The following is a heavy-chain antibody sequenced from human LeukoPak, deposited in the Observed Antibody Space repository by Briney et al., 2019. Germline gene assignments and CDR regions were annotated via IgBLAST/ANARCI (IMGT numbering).Heavy chain of an antibody. V-gene: IGHV3-23*01. CDR3: AKAEYGSGSYYHDY. D-gene: IGHD3-10*01. CDR2: ISGSGGST. J-gene: IGHJ4*02. CDR1: GFTFSSYG. Sequence: PGGSLRLSCAASGFTFSSYGMSWVRQAPGKGLEWVSAISGSGGSTYYADSVKGRFTISRDNSKNTLYLQMNSLRAEDTAVYYCAKAEYGSGSYYHDYWGQGTLVTVSS.